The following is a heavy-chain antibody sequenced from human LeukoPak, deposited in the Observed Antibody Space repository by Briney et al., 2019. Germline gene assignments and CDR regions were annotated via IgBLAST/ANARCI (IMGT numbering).Heavy chain of an antibody. Sequence: SETLSLTCAVYGGSFSGYYWNWIRQPPGKGLGWLGEINPSGSTNYNPSLKSRVAISVDTSKNQFSLKLSSVTAADTAVYYCARGPRGSGSYYKYWSQGSLVTVSS. J-gene: IGHJ4*02. V-gene: IGHV4-34*01. CDR1: GGSFSGYY. CDR3: ARGPRGSGSYYKY. CDR2: INPSGST. D-gene: IGHD3-10*01.